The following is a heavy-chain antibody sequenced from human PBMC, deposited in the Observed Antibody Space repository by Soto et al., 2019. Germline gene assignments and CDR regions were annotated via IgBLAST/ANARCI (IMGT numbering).Heavy chain of an antibody. D-gene: IGHD5-18*01. J-gene: IGHJ6*02. CDR2: IKPDGSEK. CDR1: GFTFSSYG. Sequence: GGSLRLSCAASGFTFSSYGMSWPRQAPGKGLEWVANIKPDGSEKYYVDSVKGRFTVSRDNAKNSLYLQMESLRGEDTAVYYCERVDSSLAHYGMDVWGQGTTVTVSS. CDR3: ERVDSSLAHYGMDV. V-gene: IGHV3-7*01.